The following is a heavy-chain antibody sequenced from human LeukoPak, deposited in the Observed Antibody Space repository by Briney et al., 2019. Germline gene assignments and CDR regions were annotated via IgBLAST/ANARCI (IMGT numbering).Heavy chain of an antibody. CDR2: IIPIFGTA. V-gene: IGHV1-69*05. D-gene: IGHD6-19*01. CDR1: GGTFSSYA. Sequence: SVKVSCKASGGTFSSYAISWVRQAPGQGLEWTGGIIPIFGTANYAQKFQGRVTITTDESTSTAYMELSSLRSEDTAVYYCAREGSSGWGAYRAFDIWSQGTMVTVSS. J-gene: IGHJ3*02. CDR3: AREGSSGWGAYRAFDI.